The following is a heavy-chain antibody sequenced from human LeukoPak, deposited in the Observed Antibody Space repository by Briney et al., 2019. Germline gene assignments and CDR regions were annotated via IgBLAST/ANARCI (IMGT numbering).Heavy chain of an antibody. J-gene: IGHJ4*02. CDR1: GYTFTGYY. CDR3: GRGTGEGYSYGRYFFDY. CDR2: INPNSGGT. V-gene: IGHV1-2*02. D-gene: IGHD5-18*01. Sequence: GASVKVSCKASGYTFTGYYMHWVRQAPGQGLEWMGWINPNSGGTNYAQKFQGRVTMTRDTSISTAYMELSRLRSDDTAVYYWGRGTGEGYSYGRYFFDYWGQGTLVTVSS.